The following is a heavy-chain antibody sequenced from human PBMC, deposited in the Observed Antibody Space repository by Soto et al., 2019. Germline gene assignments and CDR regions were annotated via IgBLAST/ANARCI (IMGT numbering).Heavy chain of an antibody. CDR1: GYTFTGHA. CDR3: ARGTHSGSYLIDY. V-gene: IGHV1-3*01. Sequence: QVQLVQSGAEGKMPGASVKVSCKTSGYTFTGHAMHWVRQAPGRRLEWMGWLNAANGYTQYSQKLQGRLTITSDTPANTGYMELNGLISEDTAVYYCARGTHSGSYLIDYWGQGTLVTVSS. D-gene: IGHD1-26*01. J-gene: IGHJ4*02. CDR2: LNAANGYT.